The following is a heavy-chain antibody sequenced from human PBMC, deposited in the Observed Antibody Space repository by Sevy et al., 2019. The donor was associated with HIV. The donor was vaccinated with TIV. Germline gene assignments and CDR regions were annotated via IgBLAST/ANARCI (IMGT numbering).Heavy chain of an antibody. CDR2: IIPRPGIA. Sequence: ASVKVSCMASGGSLNNYGMNWVRQAPGQGLEWMGGIIPRPGIANYAPNFRDRVTISADASMNTIYLELRRLKFEDTGVYFGASVRPCGGDCYYFDSWGQGTLVTVSS. V-gene: IGHV1-69*10. D-gene: IGHD2-21*02. CDR1: GGSLNNYG. J-gene: IGHJ4*02. CDR3: ASVRPCGGDCYYFDS.